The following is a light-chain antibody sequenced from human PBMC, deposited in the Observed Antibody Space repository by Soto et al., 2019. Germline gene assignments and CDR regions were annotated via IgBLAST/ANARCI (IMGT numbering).Light chain of an antibody. J-gene: IGLJ1*01. Sequence: QSALTQPASVSGSPGQSITISCTGTSSDVGSYNYVSWYQQHPGKAPKLIIYAVTDRPSGGSSRFSGSKSGNTASLPISGLQSDDEADYYCSSYTSSSTLFGTGTKGTVL. CDR2: AVT. CDR1: SSDVGSYNY. V-gene: IGLV2-14*01. CDR3: SSYTSSSTL.